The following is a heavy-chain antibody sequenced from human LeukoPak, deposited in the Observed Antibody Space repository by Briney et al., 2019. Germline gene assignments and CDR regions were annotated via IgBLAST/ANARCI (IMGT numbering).Heavy chain of an antibody. CDR3: ATIVDDNVTNY. D-gene: IGHD2-15*01. J-gene: IGHJ4*02. CDR1: GYTITGYY. V-gene: IGHV1-2*02. Sequence: ASVKVSYKGSGYTITGYYIQLVRDAPGQGLEWMGWINPSSGGSTYAQKFQGRVTMTRDTSISTAYMELSSLRSDDTAVYDCATIVDDNVTNYWGQGTLVTVSS. CDR2: INPSSGGS.